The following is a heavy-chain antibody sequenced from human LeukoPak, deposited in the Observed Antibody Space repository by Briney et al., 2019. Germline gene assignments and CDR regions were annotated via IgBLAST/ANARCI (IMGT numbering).Heavy chain of an antibody. CDR2: INHSGSN. V-gene: IGHV4-34*01. CDR1: GGSFSGYY. D-gene: IGHD1-1*01. Sequence: SETLSLTCAVYGGSFSGYYWSWIRQPPGKGLEWIGEINHSGSNNYNPSLKSRVTISVDTSKNQFSLKLSSVTAADTAVYYCARDRGTWNDDGFDYWGQGTLVTVSS. J-gene: IGHJ4*02. CDR3: ARDRGTWNDDGFDY.